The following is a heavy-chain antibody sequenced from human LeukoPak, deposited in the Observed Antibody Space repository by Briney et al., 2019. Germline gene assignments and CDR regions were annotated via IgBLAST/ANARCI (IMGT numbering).Heavy chain of an antibody. J-gene: IGHJ2*01. CDR1: GGSISSYY. CDR3: ARVVYHRYSSGWYFDL. V-gene: IGHV4-59*01. Sequence: PSETLSLTCTVSGGSISSYYWSWIRQPPGKGLEWIGYIYYSGSTNYNPSLKSRVTISVDTSKNQFSLKLSSVTAADTAVYYCARVVYHRYSSGWYFDLWGRGTLVTVSS. CDR2: IYYSGST. D-gene: IGHD6-19*01.